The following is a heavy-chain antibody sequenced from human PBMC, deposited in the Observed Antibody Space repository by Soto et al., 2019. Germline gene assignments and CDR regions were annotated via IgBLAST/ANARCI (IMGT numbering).Heavy chain of an antibody. J-gene: IGHJ3*01. CDR3: ARDSSGGYWPDTFDF. Sequence: QVQLVESGGGVVQPGGSLRLSCAASGLTFSTYGMHWVRQPPGRGLEWVAVIWSDGSNKYYADSVKGRFTISRDNSKNTLYLQRNSRRAEDTAVYYCARDSSGGYWPDTFDFWGQGTVVTVSS. CDR2: IWSDGSNK. CDR1: GLTFSTYG. D-gene: IGHD1-26*01. V-gene: IGHV3-33*01.